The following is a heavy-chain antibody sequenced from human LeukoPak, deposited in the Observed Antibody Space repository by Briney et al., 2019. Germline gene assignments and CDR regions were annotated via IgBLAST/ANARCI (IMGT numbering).Heavy chain of an antibody. Sequence: PGRSLRLSCAASGFTFSSYGMHWVRQASGKGLEWVAVISYDGSNKYYADSVKGRFTISRDNSKNTLYLQMNSLRAEDTAVYYCAKDKAIGDDYYYYYGMDVWGQGTTVTVSS. CDR3: AKDKAIGDDYYYYYGMDV. V-gene: IGHV3-30*18. CDR1: GFTFSSYG. D-gene: IGHD2-2*02. J-gene: IGHJ6*02. CDR2: ISYDGSNK.